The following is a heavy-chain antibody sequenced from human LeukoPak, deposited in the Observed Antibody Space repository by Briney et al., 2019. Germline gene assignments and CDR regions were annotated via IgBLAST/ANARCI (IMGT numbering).Heavy chain of an antibody. Sequence: SETLSLTCAVSGGSISSGGYSGSWIRQPPGKGLEWIGYIYHSGSTYYNPSLKSRVTISVDRSKNQFSLKLSSVTAADTAVYYCARDLPYADAAFDIWGQGTMVTVSS. CDR1: GGSISSGGYS. J-gene: IGHJ3*02. D-gene: IGHD2-2*01. CDR3: ARDLPYADAAFDI. V-gene: IGHV4-30-2*01. CDR2: IYHSGST.